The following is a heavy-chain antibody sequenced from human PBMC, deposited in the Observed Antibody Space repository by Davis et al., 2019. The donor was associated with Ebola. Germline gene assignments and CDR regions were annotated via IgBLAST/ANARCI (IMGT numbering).Heavy chain of an antibody. V-gene: IGHV3-64D*08. D-gene: IGHD6-6*01. CDR1: GFTFSSYA. J-gene: IGHJ6*02. CDR3: ARVVEYSSSVQYYYYYGMDV. Sequence: PGGSLRLSCSASGFTFSSYAMHWVRQAPGKGLEYVSAISSNGGSTYYADSVKGRFTISRDNSKNTLYLQMSSLRAEDTAVYYCARVVEYSSSVQYYYYYGMDVWGQGTTVTVSS. CDR2: ISSNGGST.